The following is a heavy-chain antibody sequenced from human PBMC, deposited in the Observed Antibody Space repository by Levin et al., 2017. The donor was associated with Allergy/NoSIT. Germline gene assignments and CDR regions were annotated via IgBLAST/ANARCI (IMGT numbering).Heavy chain of an antibody. CDR3: ARDTSKYYYGSGSYYH. J-gene: IGHJ5*02. Sequence: LSLTCAASGFTFSSYAMHWVRQAPGKGLEWVAVISYDGSNKYYADSVKGRFTISRDNSKNTLYLQMNSLRAEDTAVYYCARDTSKYYYGSGSYYHWGQGTLVTVSS. D-gene: IGHD3-10*01. CDR1: GFTFSSYA. V-gene: IGHV3-30-3*01. CDR2: ISYDGSNK.